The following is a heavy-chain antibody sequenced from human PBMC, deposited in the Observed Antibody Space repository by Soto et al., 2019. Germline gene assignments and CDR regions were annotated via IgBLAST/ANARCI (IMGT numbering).Heavy chain of an antibody. D-gene: IGHD4-17*01. CDR1: GGSISSYY. CDR3: ARGYGDYGSGLAFDI. CDR2: IYYSGST. V-gene: IGHV4-59*01. Sequence: QVQLQESGPGLVKPSETLSLTCTVSGGSISSYYWSWIRQPPGKGLEWIGYIYYSGSTNYNPSLKSRVTISVDTSKNQFSLKLSSVTAADTAVSYCARGYGDYGSGLAFDIWGQGTMVTVSS. J-gene: IGHJ3*02.